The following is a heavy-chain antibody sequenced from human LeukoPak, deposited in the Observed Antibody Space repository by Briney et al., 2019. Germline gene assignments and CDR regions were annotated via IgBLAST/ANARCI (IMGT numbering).Heavy chain of an antibody. V-gene: IGHV3-21*01. CDR2: ISSSSSYI. D-gene: IGHD3-22*01. CDR1: GFTFSNYT. CDR3: ARDRNYDGSVYYEDDYFDY. Sequence: GGSLRLSCAASGFTFSNYTMNWVGQAPGKGLEWVSSISSSSSYIHYADSVKGRFSISRDNAKNSLYLQMNSLRAEDTAVYYCARDRNYDGSVYYEDDYFDYWGQGTLVTVSS. J-gene: IGHJ4*02.